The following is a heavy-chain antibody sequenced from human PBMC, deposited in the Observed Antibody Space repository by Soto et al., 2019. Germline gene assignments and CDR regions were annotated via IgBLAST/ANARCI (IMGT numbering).Heavy chain of an antibody. J-gene: IGHJ5*02. D-gene: IGHD2-2*01. V-gene: IGHV4-59*01. CDR2: IYYSGST. Sequence: SETLSLTCTVSGGSISSYYWSWIRQPPGKGLEWIGYIYYSGSTNYNPSLKSRVTISVDTSKNQFSLKLSSVTAADTAMYFCARGRHPCSSTTCSRWFDPWGQGTLVTVSS. CDR1: GGSISSYY. CDR3: ARGRHPCSSTTCSRWFDP.